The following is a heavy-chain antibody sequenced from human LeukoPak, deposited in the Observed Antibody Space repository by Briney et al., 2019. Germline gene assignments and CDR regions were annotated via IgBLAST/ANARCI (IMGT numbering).Heavy chain of an antibody. Sequence: ASVKVSCKASGYTFTSYGISWVRQAPGQGLEWMGWISAYNGNTNYAQKPQGRVTMTTDTSTSTAYMELRSLRSDDTAVYYSARSSRGVVVADTLTNPDYWGQGTLVTVSS. V-gene: IGHV1-18*01. D-gene: IGHD2-15*01. CDR1: GYTFTSYG. CDR3: ARSSRGVVVADTLTNPDY. CDR2: ISAYNGNT. J-gene: IGHJ4*02.